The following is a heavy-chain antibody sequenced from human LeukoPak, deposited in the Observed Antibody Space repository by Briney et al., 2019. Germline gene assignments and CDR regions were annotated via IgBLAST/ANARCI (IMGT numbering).Heavy chain of an antibody. CDR2: ISSTGRTI. V-gene: IGHV3-48*03. J-gene: IGHJ5*02. CDR3: AREGLERLGTDYNWFGP. Sequence: GGSLRLSCAASGFTFNIYEMNWVRQAPGKGLEWVSYISSTGRTIHYADSVKGRFTISRDNAKNSLYLQMNSLRAEDTAVYYCAREGLERLGTDYNWFGPWGQGTLVTVSS. D-gene: IGHD1-1*01. CDR1: GFTFNIYE.